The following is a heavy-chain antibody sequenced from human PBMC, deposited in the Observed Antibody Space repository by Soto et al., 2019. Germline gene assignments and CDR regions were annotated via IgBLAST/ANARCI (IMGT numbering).Heavy chain of an antibody. CDR3: ARSRWTAVAADWFDP. CDR2: IYYSGST. V-gene: IGHV4-39*01. CDR1: GGSISSSSYY. Sequence: SETLSLTCTVSGGSISSSSYYWGWIRQPPGKGLEWIGSIYYSGSTYYNPSLKSRVTISVDTSKNQFSLKLSSVTAADTAVYYCARSRWTAVAADWFDPWGQGTLVTVSS. D-gene: IGHD6-19*01. J-gene: IGHJ5*02.